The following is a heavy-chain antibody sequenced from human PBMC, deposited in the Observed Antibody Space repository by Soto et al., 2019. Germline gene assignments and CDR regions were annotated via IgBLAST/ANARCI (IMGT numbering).Heavy chain of an antibody. D-gene: IGHD3-3*01. CDR1: GNTFTSYW. V-gene: IGHV5-51*01. Sequence: XESLKVSRNCSGNTFTSYWIGLVLQMPGKGLEWMGIIYPGDSDTRYSPSFQGQGTISVDKSFSTAYLQWSSLRASDTAMYYCARQKDLNYHVTGYYEHYFDYCGQRTLVTVSS. CDR2: IYPGDSDT. J-gene: IGHJ4*02. CDR3: ARQKDLNYHVTGYYEHYFDY.